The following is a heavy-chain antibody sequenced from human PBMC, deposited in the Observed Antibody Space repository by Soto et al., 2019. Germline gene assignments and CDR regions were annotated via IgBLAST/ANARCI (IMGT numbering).Heavy chain of an antibody. Sequence: GGSLRLSCAASGFTFDDYAMHWVRQAPGKGLEWVSLISGDGGSTYYADSVKGRFTISRDNSKNSLYLQMNSLRTEDTALYYCVKDAATTIFGVVNQYYYGMDVWGQGTTVTVSS. V-gene: IGHV3-43*02. D-gene: IGHD3-3*01. J-gene: IGHJ6*02. CDR3: VKDAATTIFGVVNQYYYGMDV. CDR2: ISGDGGST. CDR1: GFTFDDYA.